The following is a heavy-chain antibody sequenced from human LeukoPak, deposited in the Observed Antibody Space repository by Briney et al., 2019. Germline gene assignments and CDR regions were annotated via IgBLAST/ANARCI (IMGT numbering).Heavy chain of an antibody. Sequence: PSETLSLTCSVSGGSISGHYWTWIRQPPGKGLEWIGQIHYTGKPDYNPSLKSRITISVDTSRNQVSLQVSSVTAADSAIYYCARFGVDYDMDVWGHGTTVTV. J-gene: IGHJ6*02. CDR2: IHYTGKP. CDR3: ARFGVDYDMDV. D-gene: IGHD3-16*01. V-gene: IGHV4-59*11. CDR1: GGSISGHY.